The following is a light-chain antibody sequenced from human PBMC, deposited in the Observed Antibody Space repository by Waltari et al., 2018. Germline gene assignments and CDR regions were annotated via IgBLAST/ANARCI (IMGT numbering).Light chain of an antibody. Sequence: DIQMTQSPSSLPASVGDRVTITCRASQSISNYLNWYQHTPGEAPKLLVYVASNLQRGVPSRFSGSGSETDFTLTISSLQLEDFATYYCQQSYNAPYTFGQGTNVEIK. V-gene: IGKV1-39*01. CDR1: QSISNY. CDR2: VAS. J-gene: IGKJ2*01. CDR3: QQSYNAPYT.